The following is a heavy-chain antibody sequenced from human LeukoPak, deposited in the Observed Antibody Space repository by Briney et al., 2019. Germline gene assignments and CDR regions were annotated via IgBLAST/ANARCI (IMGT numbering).Heavy chain of an antibody. V-gene: IGHV1-2*02. D-gene: IGHD3-9*01. J-gene: IGHJ1*01. CDR3: ARTDILTGYYSIGYFQH. Sequence: ASVKVSCKASGYTFTGYYMHWVRQAPGQGLEWMGWINPNSGGTNYAQKFQGRVTMTRDTSISTAYMELSRLRSDDTAVYYCARTDILTGYYSIGYFQHWGQGTLVTVPS. CDR1: GYTFTGYY. CDR2: INPNSGGT.